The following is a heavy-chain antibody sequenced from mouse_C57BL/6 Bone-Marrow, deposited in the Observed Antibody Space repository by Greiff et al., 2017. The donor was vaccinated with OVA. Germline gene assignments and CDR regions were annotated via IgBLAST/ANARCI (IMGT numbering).Heavy chain of an antibody. V-gene: IGHV2-2*01. CDR2: IWSGGST. CDR1: GFSLTSYG. Sequence: VQGVESGPGLVQPSQSLSITCTVSGFSLTSYGVHWVRQSPGKGLEWLGVIWSGGSTDYNAAFISRLSISKDNSKSQVFFKMNSLQADDTAIYYCARNYYYGSSLAWFAYWGQGTLVTVSA. D-gene: IGHD1-1*01. J-gene: IGHJ3*01. CDR3: ARNYYYGSSLAWFAY.